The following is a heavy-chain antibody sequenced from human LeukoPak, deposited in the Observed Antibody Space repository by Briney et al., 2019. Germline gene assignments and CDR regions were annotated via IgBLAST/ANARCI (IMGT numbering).Heavy chain of an antibody. CDR3: ARGVTIFGVVIVYFDY. Sequence: ASVKVSCKASGYTFTGYYMHWVRQAPGQGLEWMGWINPNSGGTNYAQKFQGRVTMTRDTSISTAYMKLSRLRSDDTAVYYCARGVTIFGVVIVYFDYWGQGTLVTVSS. CDR1: GYTFTGYY. CDR2: INPNSGGT. D-gene: IGHD3-3*01. J-gene: IGHJ4*02. V-gene: IGHV1-2*02.